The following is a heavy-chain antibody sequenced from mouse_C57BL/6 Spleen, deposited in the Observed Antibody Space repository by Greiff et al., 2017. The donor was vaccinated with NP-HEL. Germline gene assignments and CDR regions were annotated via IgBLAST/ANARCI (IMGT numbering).Heavy chain of an antibody. J-gene: IGHJ4*01. CDR2: IHPNCGST. V-gene: IGHV1-64*01. D-gene: IGHD2-4*01. CDR3: ARLGLRGYAMDD. Sequence: QVQLQQPGAELVKPGASVKLSCKASGYTFTSYWLPWVKQRPGQGLEWIGMIHPNCGSTNYNEKFKSKATLTVDKSSSTAYMQLSSLTSEDSAVYYCARLGLRGYAMDDWGQGTSVTVSS. CDR1: GYTFTSYW.